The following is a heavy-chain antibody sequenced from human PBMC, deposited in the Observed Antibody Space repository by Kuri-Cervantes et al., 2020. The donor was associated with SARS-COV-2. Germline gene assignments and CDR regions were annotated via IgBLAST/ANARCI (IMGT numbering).Heavy chain of an antibody. V-gene: IGHV3-23*01. Sequence: GESLKISCAASGFTFSSYAMNWVRQAPGKGLEWVSAISGSGGSTYYTDSVKGRFTISRDNSKNTLYLQMNSLRAEDAAVYYCAKCGELLTSSYYYYGMDVWGQGTTVTVSS. CDR3: AKCGELLTSSYYYYGMDV. D-gene: IGHD1-26*01. J-gene: IGHJ6*02. CDR1: GFTFSSYA. CDR2: ISGSGGST.